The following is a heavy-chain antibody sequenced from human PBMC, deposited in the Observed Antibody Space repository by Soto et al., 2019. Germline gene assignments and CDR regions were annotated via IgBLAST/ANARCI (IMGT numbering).Heavy chain of an antibody. CDR2: IYTSGST. J-gene: IGHJ6*02. D-gene: IGHD2-15*01. Sequence: PSETLSLTCTVSGGSISSYYWSWIRQPAGKGLEWIGRIYTSGSTNYNPSLKSRVTMSVDTSKNQFSLKLSSVTAADTAVYYCARDLSYCSGGSCYPTPDYYFGMDVWGPGTTVTVSS. V-gene: IGHV4-4*07. CDR3: ARDLSYCSGGSCYPTPDYYFGMDV. CDR1: GGSISSYY.